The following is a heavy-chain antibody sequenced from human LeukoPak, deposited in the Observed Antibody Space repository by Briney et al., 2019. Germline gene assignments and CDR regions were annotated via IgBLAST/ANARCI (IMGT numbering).Heavy chain of an antibody. Sequence: SVKVSCKASGGTFSSYAISWVRQAPGQGLEWMGGIIPIFGTANYAQKFQGRVTITADKSTSTAYMELSSLRSEDTAVYYCARIGQLVGRHTNPDYWGQGTLVTVSS. CDR1: GGTFSSYA. CDR3: ARIGQLVGRHTNPDY. CDR2: IIPIFGTA. J-gene: IGHJ4*02. D-gene: IGHD6-6*01. V-gene: IGHV1-69*06.